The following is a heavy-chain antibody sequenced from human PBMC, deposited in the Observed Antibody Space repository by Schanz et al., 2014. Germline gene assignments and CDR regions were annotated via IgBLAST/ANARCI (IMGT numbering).Heavy chain of an antibody. CDR1: GGSISSSDW. CDR2: IYHSGSS. Sequence: QVQLQESGPGLVKPSGTLSLTCAVSGGSISSSDWWSWVRQPPGKGLEWIGEIYHSGSSNYNPSLKSRVTISLATSKNQFSLNLSSVTAADTAVYYCARGLRPFAELSAYWGQGTLVTVSS. J-gene: IGHJ4*02. V-gene: IGHV4-4*02. D-gene: IGHD3-10*01. CDR3: ARGLRPFAELSAY.